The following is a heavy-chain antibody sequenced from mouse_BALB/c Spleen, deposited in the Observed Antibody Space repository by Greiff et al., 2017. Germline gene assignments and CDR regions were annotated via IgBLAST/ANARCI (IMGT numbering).Heavy chain of an antibody. D-gene: IGHD2-4*01. CDR2: IDPANGNT. V-gene: IGHV14-3*02. CDR3: AYDYDGGFAY. J-gene: IGHJ3*01. CDR1: GFNIKDTY. Sequence: EVQLQESGAELVKPGASVKLSCTASGFNIKDTYMHWVKQRPEQGLEWIGRIDPANGNTKYDPKFQGKATITADTSSNTAYLQLSSLTSEDTAVYYCAYDYDGGFAYWGQGTLVTVSA.